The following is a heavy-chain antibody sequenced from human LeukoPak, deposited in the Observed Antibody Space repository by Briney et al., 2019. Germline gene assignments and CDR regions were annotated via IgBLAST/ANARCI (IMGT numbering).Heavy chain of an antibody. V-gene: IGHV1-18*01. Sequence: ASVKVSCKASGYTFTSYGISWVRQAPGQGLEWMGWISAYNGNTNYAQKLQGRVTMTTDTSTSTAYMELRSLRSDDTAVYYCARVWDYYGSGSYCLDYWGQGTLVTVSS. J-gene: IGHJ4*02. CDR2: ISAYNGNT. CDR1: GYTFTSYG. CDR3: ARVWDYYGSGSYCLDY. D-gene: IGHD3-10*01.